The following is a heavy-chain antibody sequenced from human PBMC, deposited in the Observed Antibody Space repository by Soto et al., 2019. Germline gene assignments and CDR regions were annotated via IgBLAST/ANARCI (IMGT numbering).Heavy chain of an antibody. Sequence: PSETLSLTSTVSGRSISSYYWSWIRQPPGKGLEWIGYIYYSGSTNYNPSLKSRVTISVDTTKNQFSLKLSSVTAADTAVYYCTISYSRYFSGGIFYSYYYYYMDVWDKGTTVTV. D-gene: IGHD2-15*01. J-gene: IGHJ6*03. CDR1: GRSISSYY. CDR3: TISYSRYFSGGIFYSYYYYYMDV. V-gene: IGHV4-59*01. CDR2: IYYSGST.